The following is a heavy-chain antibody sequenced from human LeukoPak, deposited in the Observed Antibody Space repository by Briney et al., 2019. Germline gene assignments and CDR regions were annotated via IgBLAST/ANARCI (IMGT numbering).Heavy chain of an antibody. J-gene: IGHJ4*02. CDR3: ASNEYSSSSVDY. Sequence: PSETLSLTCAVSGYSISSGYYWGWIRQPPGKGLEWIGSIYHSGSTYYNPSLKSRVTISVDTSKNQFSLKLSSVTAADTAVYYCASNEYSSSSVDYWGQGILVTVSS. CDR1: GYSISSGYY. D-gene: IGHD6-6*01. V-gene: IGHV4-38-2*01. CDR2: IYHSGST.